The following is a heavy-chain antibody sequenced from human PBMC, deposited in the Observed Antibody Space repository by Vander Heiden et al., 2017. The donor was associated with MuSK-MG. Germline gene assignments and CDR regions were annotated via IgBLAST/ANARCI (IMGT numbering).Heavy chain of an antibody. D-gene: IGHD3-3*01. CDR2: IRSKVNSYAT. CDR3: TRLRYDFWSGDYFDY. Sequence: EVQLVESGGGLVPPGGSLNPSCAASGFTFSGPATHWLRQASGKGLEWVGRIRSKVNSYATAYAASVKGRFTISRDDSKNTAYLQMNSLKTEDTAVYYCTRLRYDFWSGDYFDYWGQGTLVLVSS. J-gene: IGHJ4*02. CDR1: GFTFSGPA. V-gene: IGHV3-73*02.